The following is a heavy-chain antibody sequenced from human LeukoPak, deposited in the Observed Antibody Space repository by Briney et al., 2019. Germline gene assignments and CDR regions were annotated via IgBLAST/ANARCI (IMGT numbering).Heavy chain of an antibody. CDR1: GGSFSGYY. V-gene: IGHV4-34*01. Sequence: SETLSLTCAVYGGSFSGYYWSWIRQPPGKGLEWIGEINHSGSTNYNPSLKSRVTISVDTSKNQFSLKLSSVTAADTAVYYCARSWRGYSSGYGYEDLDYWGQGTLVTVSS. J-gene: IGHJ4*02. CDR3: ARSWRGYSSGYGYEDLDY. CDR2: INHSGST. D-gene: IGHD3-22*01.